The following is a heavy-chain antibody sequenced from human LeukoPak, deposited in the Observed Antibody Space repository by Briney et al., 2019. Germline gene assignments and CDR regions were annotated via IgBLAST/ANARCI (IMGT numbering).Heavy chain of an antibody. CDR3: ARKQWLNS. CDR1: GFTFSSYS. CDR2: ITTGGDDL. V-gene: IGHV3-21*01. D-gene: IGHD5-12*01. J-gene: IGHJ5*02. Sequence: PGGSLRLSCAASGFTFSSYSLTWVRQAPGKGLEWVSSITTGGDDLYYSDSVKGQFTISRDNAKNSLFLQMNNLRAEDTAVYYCARKQWLNSWGQGTRVIVSS.